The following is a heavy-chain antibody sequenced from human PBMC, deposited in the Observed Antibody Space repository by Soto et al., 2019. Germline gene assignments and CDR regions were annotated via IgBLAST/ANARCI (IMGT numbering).Heavy chain of an antibody. CDR1: GFTFTSYV. CDR2: ISGSGSST. D-gene: IGHD6-19*01. Sequence: EVQLLESGGGLVQPGGSLRLSCAASGFTFTSYVMSWVRQAPGKGLEWVSGISGSGSSTYYADSVKGRFTISRDNSKNTLFLQMNSLRPEDTAVYYCAKDPRYSRGRGYFDFWGHGTLVTVSS. V-gene: IGHV3-23*01. CDR3: AKDPRYSRGRGYFDF. J-gene: IGHJ4*01.